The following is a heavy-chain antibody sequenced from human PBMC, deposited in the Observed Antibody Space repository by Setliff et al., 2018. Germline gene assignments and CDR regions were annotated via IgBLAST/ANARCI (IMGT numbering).Heavy chain of an antibody. J-gene: IGHJ6*02. V-gene: IGHV4-34*01. CDR3: ARDRQYCSSPTCYSSYFYYYGMDV. CDR2: INHSGST. CDR1: GGSFSGYY. Sequence: SLTCAVYGGSFSGYYWSWIRQPPGKGLEWIGEINHSGSTNYNPSLKSRVTISVDTSKNQFSLKLSSVTAADTAVYYCARDRQYCSSPTCYSSYFYYYGMDVWGQGTTVTVSS. D-gene: IGHD2-2*02.